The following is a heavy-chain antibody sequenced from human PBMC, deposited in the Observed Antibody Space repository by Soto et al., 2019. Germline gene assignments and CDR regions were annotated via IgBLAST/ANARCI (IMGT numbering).Heavy chain of an antibody. V-gene: IGHV2-5*01. Sequence: QITLKESGPTLVKPTQTLTLTCTFSGFSLRSDEVGVAWIRQPPGKALEFLAVIYWNDDKRYSPSLTSRLPITKDTSNNQVVLTMTNMDPVDTATYYCAHRRVAVTGRNFDYWGQGILVTVSS. CDR3: AHRRVAVTGRNFDY. CDR1: GFSLRSDEVG. CDR2: IYWNDDK. D-gene: IGHD6-13*01. J-gene: IGHJ4*02.